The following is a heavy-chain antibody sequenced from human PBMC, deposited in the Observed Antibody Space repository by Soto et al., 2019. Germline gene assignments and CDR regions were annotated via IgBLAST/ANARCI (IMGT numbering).Heavy chain of an antibody. CDR3: ARRGNYYDSSLRAFDI. J-gene: IGHJ3*02. CDR2: IIPIFGTA. Sequence: QVQLVQSGAEVRKPGSSVRVSCKASGGSFNRHTISWVRQAPGQGLEWMGGIIPIFGTANHAQKFQGRVTIIADESTSTVYMELSSLRSDDTAIYYCARRGNYYDSSLRAFDIWGQGTMVTVSS. V-gene: IGHV1-69*01. CDR1: GGSFNRHT. D-gene: IGHD3-22*01.